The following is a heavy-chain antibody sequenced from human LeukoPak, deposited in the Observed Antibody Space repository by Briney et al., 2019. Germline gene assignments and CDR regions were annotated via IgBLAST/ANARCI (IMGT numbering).Heavy chain of an antibody. CDR2: IIPIFGTA. V-gene: IGHV1-69*05. CDR1: GGTFSSYA. CDR3: ARDPVASSGSYAQFDY. Sequence: SVKVSCKASGGTFSSYAISWVRQAPGQGLEWMGGIIPIFGTANYAQKFQGRVTTTTDESTSTAYMELSSLRSEDTAVYYCARDPVASSGSYAQFDYWGQGTLVTVSS. D-gene: IGHD3-10*01. J-gene: IGHJ4*02.